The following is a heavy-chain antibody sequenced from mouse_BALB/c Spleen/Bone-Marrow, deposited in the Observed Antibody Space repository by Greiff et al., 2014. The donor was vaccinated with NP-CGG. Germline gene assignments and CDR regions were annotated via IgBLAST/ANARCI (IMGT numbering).Heavy chain of an antibody. CDR3: ARRGYDGYYYYAMDY. V-gene: IGHV3-1*02. Sequence: EVKLEESGPDLVKPSQSLSLTCTVTGYSITSGYSWPWIRQFPGNKLEWMGYIHYSGSTNYNPSLKGRISITRDTSKNQFFLQLNSVTTEDTATYYCARRGYDGYYYYAMDYWGQGTSVTVSS. CDR1: GYSITSGYS. J-gene: IGHJ4*01. CDR2: IHYSGST. D-gene: IGHD2-3*01.